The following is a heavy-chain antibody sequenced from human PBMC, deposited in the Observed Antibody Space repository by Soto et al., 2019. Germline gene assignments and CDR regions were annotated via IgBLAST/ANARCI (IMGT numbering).Heavy chain of an antibody. CDR3: ARHSWDSGSYFLDY. CDR2: IIPILGIA. D-gene: IGHD1-26*01. J-gene: IGHJ4*02. Sequence: QVQLVQSGAEVKKPGSSVKVSCKASGGTFSSYTISWVRQAPGQGLEWMGRIIPILGIANYAQKFQGRVTXXAXKXXSTAYMELSSLRSEDTAVYYCARHSWDSGSYFLDYWGQGTLVTVSS. CDR1: GGTFSSYT. V-gene: IGHV1-69*02.